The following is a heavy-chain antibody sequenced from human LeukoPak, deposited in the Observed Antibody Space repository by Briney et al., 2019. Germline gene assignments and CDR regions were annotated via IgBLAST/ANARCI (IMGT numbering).Heavy chain of an antibody. Sequence: GGSLRLSCAASGFTFSSYAMHWVRQAPGKGLERVAVISYDGSNKYYADSVKGRFTISRDNSKNTLYLQMNSLRAEDTAVYYCAKRGGDGNNLSTHAFDYWGQGTLVTVPS. CDR2: ISYDGSNK. D-gene: IGHD5-24*01. CDR3: AKRGGDGNNLSTHAFDY. V-gene: IGHV3-30*18. J-gene: IGHJ4*02. CDR1: GFTFSSYA.